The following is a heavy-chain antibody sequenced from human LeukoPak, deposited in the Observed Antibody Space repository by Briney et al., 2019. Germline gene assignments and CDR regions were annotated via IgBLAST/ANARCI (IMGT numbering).Heavy chain of an antibody. V-gene: IGHV4-39*01. J-gene: IGHJ6*02. CDR1: GGSISSSSYY. Sequence: SETLSLTCTVSGGSISSSSYYWGWIRQPPGKGLEWIGSIYYSGSTYYNPSLKSRVTISVDTSKNQFSLKLSSVTAADTAVYYCANLGRIVVVPAAMKYYYYGMDVWGQGTTVTVSS. D-gene: IGHD2-2*01. CDR2: IYYSGST. CDR3: ANLGRIVVVPAAMKYYYYGMDV.